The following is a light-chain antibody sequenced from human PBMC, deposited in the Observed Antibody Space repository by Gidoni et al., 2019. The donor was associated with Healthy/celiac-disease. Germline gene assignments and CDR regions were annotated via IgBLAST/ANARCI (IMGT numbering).Light chain of an antibody. V-gene: IGKV1-39*01. CDR3: QQSYSTWT. Sequence: DIQMTQSPSSLSASVGDRVTITCRASQSISSYLNWYQQKPGKAPKLLIYAASSLQSGFPSRFSGSGSVTDFTLTISSLQPEDFATYYCQQSYSTWTFGQGTKVEIK. J-gene: IGKJ1*01. CDR1: QSISSY. CDR2: AAS.